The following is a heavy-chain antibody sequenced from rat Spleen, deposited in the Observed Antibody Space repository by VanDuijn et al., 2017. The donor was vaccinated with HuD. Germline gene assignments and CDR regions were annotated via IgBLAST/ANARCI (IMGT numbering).Heavy chain of an antibody. Sequence: EVKLVESGGGLVQPGRSLKLSCAASGFSFNDHWMGWVRQAPGKGLEWIGEINKDSSTIKYSPSLKDKCTISRDNAQNTLYLQMSKLGFEDTAIYYCARARSDWSPDYWCQGVMVTVSS. CDR3: ARARSDWSPDY. CDR1: GFSFNDHW. CDR2: INKDSSTI. D-gene: IGHD4-2*01. V-gene: IGHV4-2*01. J-gene: IGHJ2*01.